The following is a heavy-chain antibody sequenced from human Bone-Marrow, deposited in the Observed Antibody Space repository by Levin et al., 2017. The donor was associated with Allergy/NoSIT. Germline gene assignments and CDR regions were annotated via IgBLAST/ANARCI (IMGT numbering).Heavy chain of an antibody. CDR2: INPNSGGT. V-gene: IGHV1-2*02. CDR1: GYTFTGYY. D-gene: IGHD3-10*01. Sequence: ASVKVSCKASGYTFTGYYMHWVRQAPGQGLEWMGWINPNSGGTNYAQKFQGRVTMTRDTSISTAYMELSRLRSDDTAVYYCAIVWGSGSYGDYWGQGTLVTVSS. CDR3: AIVWGSGSYGDY. J-gene: IGHJ4*02.